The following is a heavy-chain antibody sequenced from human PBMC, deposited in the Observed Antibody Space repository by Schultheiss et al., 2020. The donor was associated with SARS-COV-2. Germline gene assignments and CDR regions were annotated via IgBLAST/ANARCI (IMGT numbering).Heavy chain of an antibody. CDR2: ISSNGGST. CDR1: GFTFSSYA. Sequence: GESLKISCAASGFTFSSYAMHWVRQAPGKGLEYVSAISSNGGSTYYANSVKGRFTISRDNSKNTLYLQMNSLRAEDTAVYYCARDLLGPPVNWGQGTLVTVSS. D-gene: IGHD4-17*01. J-gene: IGHJ4*02. V-gene: IGHV3-64*01. CDR3: ARDLLGPPVN.